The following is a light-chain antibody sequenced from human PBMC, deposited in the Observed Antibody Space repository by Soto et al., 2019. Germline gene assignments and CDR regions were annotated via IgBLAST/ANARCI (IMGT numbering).Light chain of an antibody. CDR1: ALPKRF. CDR3: FSTDISDHHGI. CDR2: EDS. Sequence: SYELTQPPSVSVSPGQTARITCSGDALPKRFAYWYQQKSGQAPVLVIYEDSKRPSGIPGRFSGSSSGTMATLTISGAQVEDEADYYCFSTDISDHHGIFGGGTKVTVL. V-gene: IGLV3-10*01. J-gene: IGLJ2*01.